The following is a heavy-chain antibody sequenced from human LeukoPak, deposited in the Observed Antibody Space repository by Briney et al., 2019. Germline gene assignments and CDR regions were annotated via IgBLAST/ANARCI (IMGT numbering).Heavy chain of an antibody. CDR2: ISGSGGST. J-gene: IGHJ5*02. CDR3: ASLRYDSSGYRRASNYNWFDP. V-gene: IGHV3-23*01. CDR1: GFTFSSYA. D-gene: IGHD3-22*01. Sequence: PGGSLRLSCAASGFTFSSYAMSWVRQAPGKGLEWVSAISGSGGSTYYADSVKGRFTISRDNSKNTLYLQMNSLRAEDTAVYYCASLRYDSSGYRRASNYNWFDPWGQGTLVTVSS.